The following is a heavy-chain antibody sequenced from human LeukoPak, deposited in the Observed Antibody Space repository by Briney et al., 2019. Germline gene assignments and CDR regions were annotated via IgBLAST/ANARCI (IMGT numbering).Heavy chain of an antibody. CDR1: GFTFRSYG. CDR3: AKEATRGYSYGYRGLFDYFHY. D-gene: IGHD5-18*01. CDR2: ISYDGSNK. V-gene: IGHV3-30*18. J-gene: IGHJ4*02. Sequence: GGSLRLSCAASGFTFRSYGMHWVRQAPGKGLEWVAVISYDGSNKYYPDSVKGRFTISRDNSRNTLYLQMNSLRAEDTAVYSCAKEATRGYSYGYRGLFDYFHYWGQGTLVTVSS.